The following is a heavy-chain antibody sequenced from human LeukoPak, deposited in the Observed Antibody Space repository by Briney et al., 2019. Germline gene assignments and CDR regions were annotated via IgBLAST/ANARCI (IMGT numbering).Heavy chain of an antibody. CDR1: GVSISSSPYH. V-gene: IGHV4-39*02. D-gene: IGHD3-22*01. CDR3: AREIDYDSTAYVY. Sequence: SETLSLTCSVSGVSISSSPYHWGWIRQPPGKGLEWIGSIYYSGSSYSNPSLQGRVTMSIDTAKNQFSLKLSSVTAADTAVYYCAREIDYDSTAYVYWGRGTLVTVSS. CDR2: IYYSGSS. J-gene: IGHJ4*02.